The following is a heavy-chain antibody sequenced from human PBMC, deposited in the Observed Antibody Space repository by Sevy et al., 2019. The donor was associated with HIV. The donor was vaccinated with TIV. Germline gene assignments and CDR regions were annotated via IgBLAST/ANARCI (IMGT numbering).Heavy chain of an antibody. D-gene: IGHD1-1*01. CDR3: ARANSRRGPIHYYGMDV. Sequence: GGSLRLSCAASGFTFSSYSINWVRQAPGKGLEWVSSIDGSSSYIYYADSVKGRFTISGDNAKNSLYLQMNSLRADDTAVYYCARANSRRGPIHYYGMDVGGRGTTVTVSS. CDR2: IDGSSSYI. CDR1: GFTFSSYS. J-gene: IGHJ6*02. V-gene: IGHV3-21*01.